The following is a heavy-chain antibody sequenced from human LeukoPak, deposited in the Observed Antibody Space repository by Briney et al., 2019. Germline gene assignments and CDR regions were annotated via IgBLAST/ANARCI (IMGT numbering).Heavy chain of an antibody. CDR2: IYYSGST. CDR1: GGSISSYSYY. Sequence: SETLSLTCTVSGGSISSYSYYWGWIRQPPGKGLEWIGSIYYSGSTYYNPSLKSRVTISVDRSKNQFSLKLSSVTAADTAVYYCARGGRTGGYDLWGQGTLVTVSS. D-gene: IGHD6-25*01. J-gene: IGHJ5*02. CDR3: ARGGRTGGYDL. V-gene: IGHV4-39*07.